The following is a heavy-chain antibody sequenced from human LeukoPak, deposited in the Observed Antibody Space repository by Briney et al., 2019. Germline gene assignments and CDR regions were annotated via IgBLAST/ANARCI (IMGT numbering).Heavy chain of an antibody. J-gene: IGHJ4*02. CDR1: GFSFRSYA. CDR2: IKEDGSDK. V-gene: IGHV3-7*05. D-gene: IGHD1-26*01. CDR3: ARVYSGSRDY. Sequence: GGSLRLSCAASGFSFRSYAMSWVRQAPGKGLQWVASIKEDGSDKYYADSVKGRFTISRDNAQNSVYLQMNSLRAEDTAVYYCARVYSGSRDYWGQGTLVTVSS.